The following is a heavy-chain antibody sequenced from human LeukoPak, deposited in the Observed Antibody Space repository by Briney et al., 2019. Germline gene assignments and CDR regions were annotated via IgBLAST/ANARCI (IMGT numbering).Heavy chain of an antibody. CDR2: ISGSGGST. J-gene: IGHJ4*02. Sequence: PGGSLRHSCAASGFTFSSYAMSWVRQAPGKGLEWVSAISGSGGSTYYADSVKGRFTISRDNSKNKLYLQMNSLRAEDTAVYYCAKEYYYDSSGYYPTSLFDYWGQGTLVTVSS. V-gene: IGHV3-23*01. D-gene: IGHD3-22*01. CDR3: AKEYYYDSSGYYPTSLFDY. CDR1: GFTFSSYA.